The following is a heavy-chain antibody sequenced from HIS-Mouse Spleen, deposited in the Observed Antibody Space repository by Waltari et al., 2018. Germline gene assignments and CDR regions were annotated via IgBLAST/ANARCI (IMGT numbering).Heavy chain of an antibody. V-gene: IGHV3-53*01. D-gene: IGHD4-17*01. Sequence: EVQLVESGGGLIQPGGSLRLSCAASGFTVSSTSMSWVRQAPGKGLEWVSVIYSGGSTYYADSVKGRFTISRDNSKNTLYLQMNSLRDEDTAVYYCARAPTSTVTFDYWGQGTLVTVSS. CDR1: GFTVSSTS. CDR3: ARAPTSTVTFDY. J-gene: IGHJ4*02. CDR2: IYSGGST.